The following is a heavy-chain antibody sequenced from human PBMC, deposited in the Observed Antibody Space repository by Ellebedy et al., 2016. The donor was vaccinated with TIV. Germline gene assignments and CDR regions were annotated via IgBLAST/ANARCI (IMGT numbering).Heavy chain of an antibody. J-gene: IGHJ4*02. Sequence: SGPTLVKPTQTLTLTCTFSGFSLSTSGLSVGWIRQSPGKALEWLAFIYWDDDKRYSPSLKNRLTITKDPSKNQVVVTMANMDPVDTATYFCARRLRGYFDYWGQGTLVTVSS. CDR1: GFSLSTSGLS. CDR3: ARRLRGYFDY. CDR2: IYWDDDK. V-gene: IGHV2-5*02. D-gene: IGHD3-10*01.